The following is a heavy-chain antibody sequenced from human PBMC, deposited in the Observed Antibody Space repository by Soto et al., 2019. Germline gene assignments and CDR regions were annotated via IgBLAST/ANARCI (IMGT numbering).Heavy chain of an antibody. Sequence: PSETLSLTCTVSGGSNSSYYWNWLRQYAWKGLEWIGSIYTRGSTNYNPSLKSRVTMSVDTSKTQFSLKLSYVNAADTAVYYCARELLTGYLNWFDPWGQGTLVTVS. J-gene: IGHJ5*02. V-gene: IGHV4-4*07. CDR3: ARELLTGYLNWFDP. CDR2: IYTRGST. D-gene: IGHD3-9*01. CDR1: GGSNSSYY.